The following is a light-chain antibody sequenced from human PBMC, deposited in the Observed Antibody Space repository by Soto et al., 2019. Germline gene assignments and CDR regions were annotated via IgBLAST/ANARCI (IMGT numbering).Light chain of an antibody. J-gene: IGKJ5*01. V-gene: IGKV3-11*01. CDR1: QSISSF. Sequence: EIVLTQSPATLSLSPGERAPLSCRASQSISSFLAWYQQKPGQAPRLLIYGASNRATGIPARFSGSGSGTDFTLTISSLEPEDFAVYYCQQHFNGPITFGQGTRLEIK. CDR2: GAS. CDR3: QQHFNGPIT.